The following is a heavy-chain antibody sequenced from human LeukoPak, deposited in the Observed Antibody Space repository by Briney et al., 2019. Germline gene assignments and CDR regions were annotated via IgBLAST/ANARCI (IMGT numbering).Heavy chain of an antibody. CDR2: IYTSGST. Sequence: SQTLSLTCTVSGGSISSGSYYWSWIRQPAGKGLEWIGRIYTSGSTNYNPSLKSRVTISVDTSKNQFSLKPSSVTAADTAVYYCARGTIYDSSGYYYWGQGTLVTVSS. V-gene: IGHV4-61*02. CDR3: ARGTIYDSSGYYY. J-gene: IGHJ4*02. D-gene: IGHD3-22*01. CDR1: GGSISSGSYY.